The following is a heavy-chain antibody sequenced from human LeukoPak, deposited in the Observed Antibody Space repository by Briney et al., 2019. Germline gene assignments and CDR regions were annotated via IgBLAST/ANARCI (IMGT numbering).Heavy chain of an antibody. V-gene: IGHV3-30-3*01. CDR2: ISYDGSNK. CDR1: GFTFSSYA. Sequence: GGSLRLSCAASGFTFSSYAMHWVRQAPGKGLEWVAVISYDGSNKYYADSVKGRFTISRDNSKNTLYLQMNSLRAEDTAVYYCARTMVRGAPGDYWGQGTLVTVSS. J-gene: IGHJ4*02. CDR3: ARTMVRGAPGDY. D-gene: IGHD3-10*01.